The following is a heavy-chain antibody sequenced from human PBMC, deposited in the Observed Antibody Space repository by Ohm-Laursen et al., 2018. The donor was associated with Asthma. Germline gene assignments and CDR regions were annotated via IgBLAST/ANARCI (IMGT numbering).Heavy chain of an antibody. Sequence: SLRLSCAAPEFTFSLYSMNWVRQAPGKGLEWVSYISSSSSTIYYADSVEGRFTISRDNAKNSLYLQMNNLRAEDAAIYYCAREWGGMDVWGQGTTVTVSS. CDR1: EFTFSLYS. V-gene: IGHV3-48*01. CDR2: ISSSSSTI. D-gene: IGHD3-16*01. J-gene: IGHJ6*02. CDR3: AREWGGMDV.